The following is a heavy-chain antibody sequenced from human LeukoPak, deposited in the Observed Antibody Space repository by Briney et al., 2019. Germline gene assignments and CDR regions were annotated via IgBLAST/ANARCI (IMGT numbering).Heavy chain of an antibody. J-gene: IGHJ4*02. CDR1: GGPITTTNW. D-gene: IGHD2-8*01. V-gene: IGHV4-4*02. Sequence: PSGTLSLTCGVSGGPITTTNWWSWVRQPPGQGLEWIGEISLSGLINYNPSLKSRVTVSLDKSKNLLFLKMTSVTAADTAVYYCSRENGAFSPFGYWGQGTLVTVSS. CDR2: ISLSGLI. CDR3: SRENGAFSPFGY.